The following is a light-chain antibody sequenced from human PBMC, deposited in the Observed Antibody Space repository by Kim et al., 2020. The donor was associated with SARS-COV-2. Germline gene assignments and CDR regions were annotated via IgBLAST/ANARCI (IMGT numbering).Light chain of an antibody. J-gene: IGLJ2*01. CDR1: SGSIASNY. Sequence: GKTVTTTGTRSSGSIASNYVQWYQQRPGSAPTTVIYEDNQRPSGVPDRFSGSIDSSSNSASLTISGLRTEDEADYYCQSYNRDNVIFGGGTQLTVL. V-gene: IGLV6-57*03. CDR3: QSYNRDNVI. CDR2: EDN.